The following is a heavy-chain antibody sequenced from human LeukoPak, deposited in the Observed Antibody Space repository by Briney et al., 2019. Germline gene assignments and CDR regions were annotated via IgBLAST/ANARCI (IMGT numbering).Heavy chain of an antibody. Sequence: SVKVSCKTSGGTFSSYAISWVRQAPGQGLEWMGGIIPIFDTASYGQKFQGRVTITADKSTSTAYMELSSLRSEDTAVYYCARDGYDFWSGHTNSDDYWGQGTLVTVSS. J-gene: IGHJ4*02. CDR2: IIPIFDTA. D-gene: IGHD3-3*01. CDR3: ARDGYDFWSGHTNSDDY. V-gene: IGHV1-69*06. CDR1: GGTFSSYA.